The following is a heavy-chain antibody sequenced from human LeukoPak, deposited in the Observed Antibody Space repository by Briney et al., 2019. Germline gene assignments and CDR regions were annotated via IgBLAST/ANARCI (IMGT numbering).Heavy chain of an antibody. CDR1: GYTLTSDG. V-gene: IGHV1-18*01. Sequence: ASVKVSCKASGYTLTSDGISGGRQTPGRGLEWMGWISANKGNTNYAQSRKSRVTMTADTSTSTAYIKLRSLRSHDTAVYYCARDLRSYYYNYYGMDVWGQGTTVTVSS. J-gene: IGHJ6*02. CDR3: ARDLRSYYYNYYGMDV. CDR2: ISANKGNT.